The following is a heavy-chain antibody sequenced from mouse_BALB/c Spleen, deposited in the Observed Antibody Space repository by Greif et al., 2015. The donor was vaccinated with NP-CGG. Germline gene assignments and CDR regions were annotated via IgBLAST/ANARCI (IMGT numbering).Heavy chain of an antibody. J-gene: IGHJ3*01. Sequence: EVQLVESGGGLVKPGGSLKLSCAASGSTFSSYAMSWVRQTPEKRLEWVATISSGGSYTYYPDSVKGRFTISRDNAKSTLYLQMSSLRSEDTAMYYCARQGMAGSWFAYWGQGTLVTVSA. CDR2: ISSGGSYT. V-gene: IGHV5-9-3*01. CDR1: GSTFSSYA. CDR3: ARQGMAGSWFAY. D-gene: IGHD2-3*01.